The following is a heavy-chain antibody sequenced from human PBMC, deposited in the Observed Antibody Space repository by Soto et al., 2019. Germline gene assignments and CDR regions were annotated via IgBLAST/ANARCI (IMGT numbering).Heavy chain of an antibody. D-gene: IGHD5-18*01. CDR2: IIPMFGTA. CDR3: ASGIQLWLRRINNGYSG. CDR1: GGTFSTYA. V-gene: IGHV1-69*12. J-gene: IGHJ4*02. Sequence: QVQLVQSGAEVKKPESSVKVSCKAPGGTFSTYAISWVRQAPGQGLEWMGWIIPMFGTANYAQRFQDRVTITADGSTNTVYMELSSLRSEDTAVYFCASGIQLWLRRINNGYSGWGQGTLVTVSS.